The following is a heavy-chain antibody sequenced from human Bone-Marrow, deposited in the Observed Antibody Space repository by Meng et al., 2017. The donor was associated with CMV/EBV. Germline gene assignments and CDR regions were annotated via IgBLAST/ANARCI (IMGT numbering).Heavy chain of an antibody. Sequence: GESLKISCAASGFTFSSYAMHWVRQAPGKGLEWLGFIRSKAYGGTTQYAASVKGRFTISRDDSKSIAYLQMNTLKTEDTTVYYCTGTYYFDSSGFSLPYWGQGTLVTVSS. CDR1: GFTFSSYA. J-gene: IGHJ4*02. V-gene: IGHV3-49*04. CDR3: TGTYYFDSSGFSLPY. D-gene: IGHD3-22*01. CDR2: IRSKAYGGTT.